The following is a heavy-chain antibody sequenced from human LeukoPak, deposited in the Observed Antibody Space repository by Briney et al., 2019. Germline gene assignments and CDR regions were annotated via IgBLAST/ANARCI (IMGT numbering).Heavy chain of an antibody. CDR2: IWYDASNK. V-gene: IGHV3-33*08. CDR3: ATDISTHYFGS. Sequence: PGGSLRLSCAASGFTFRNYGMHWVRQAPGKGLEWVTFIWYDASNKYYAESVKGRFTISRDNSRNTVFLQMNSLRAEDTAIYYCATDISTHYFGSWGQGTLVTVSS. D-gene: IGHD3-9*01. CDR1: GFTFRNYG. J-gene: IGHJ4*02.